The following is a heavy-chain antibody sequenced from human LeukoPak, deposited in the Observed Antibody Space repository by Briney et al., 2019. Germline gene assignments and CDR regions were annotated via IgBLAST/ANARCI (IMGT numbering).Heavy chain of an antibody. J-gene: IGHJ5*02. CDR2: IDHRGST. CDR1: DGSFNDYS. Sequence: PSETLFLTCGVYDGSFNDYSWTWIRQSPGKGLEWIGEIDHRGSTNYNPSLKSRVTISLDMSKKEFSLRLTSVTAADTAVYYCAFAGTGWYKGWFDPWGQGTLVTVSS. D-gene: IGHD6-19*01. CDR3: AFAGTGWYKGWFDP. V-gene: IGHV4-34*01.